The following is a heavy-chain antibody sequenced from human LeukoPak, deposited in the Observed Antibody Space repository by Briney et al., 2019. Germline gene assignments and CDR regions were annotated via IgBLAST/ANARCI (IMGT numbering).Heavy chain of an antibody. Sequence: PSETLSLTCTVSGGSISSYYWSWIRQPPGKGLEWIGYIYTSGSTNYNPSLKSRVTISVDTSKNQFSLKLSSVTAADTAVYYCARDCRSTSCSDAFDIWGQGTMVTVSS. V-gene: IGHV4-4*09. CDR1: GGSISSYY. J-gene: IGHJ3*02. CDR3: ARDCRSTSCSDAFDI. CDR2: IYTSGST. D-gene: IGHD2-2*01.